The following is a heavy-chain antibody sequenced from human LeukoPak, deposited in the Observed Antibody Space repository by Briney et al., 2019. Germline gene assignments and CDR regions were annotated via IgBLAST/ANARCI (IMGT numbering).Heavy chain of an antibody. CDR3: AAEVGDYVDY. Sequence: PSETLSLTCTVSGGSFSSGGYYWSWIRQPPGKGLEWIGYIYYSGSTNYNPSLKSRVTISVDTSKNQFSLKLSSVTAADTAVYYCAAEVGDYVDYWGQGTLVTVSS. D-gene: IGHD1-26*01. V-gene: IGHV4-61*08. CDR1: GGSFSSGGYY. CDR2: IYYSGST. J-gene: IGHJ4*02.